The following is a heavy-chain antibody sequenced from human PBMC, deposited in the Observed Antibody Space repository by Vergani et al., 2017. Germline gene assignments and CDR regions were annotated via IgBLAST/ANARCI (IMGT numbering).Heavy chain of an antibody. CDR1: GMSISNNNYH. J-gene: IGHJ3*02. CDR3: ARHLRQLARNDVFDI. CDR2: IYDSRNN. V-gene: IGHV4-39*01. Sequence: QLQLQESGPRLVKPSETLSLTCSLSGMSISNNNYHWGWIRQPPGKGLEWIGSIYDSRNNNYSPSLKGRVSISVDTSKNQFSLNLTSVTAADTAVYYCARHLRQLARNDVFDIWGHGTLVTVSS. D-gene: IGHD6-6*01.